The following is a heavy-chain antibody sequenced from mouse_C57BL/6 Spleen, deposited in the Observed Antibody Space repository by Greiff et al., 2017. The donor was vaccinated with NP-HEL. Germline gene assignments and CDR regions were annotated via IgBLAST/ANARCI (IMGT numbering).Heavy chain of an antibody. J-gene: IGHJ4*01. CDR3: ARLDDGYY. D-gene: IGHD2-3*01. V-gene: IGHV1-59*01. Sequence: QVQLQQPGAELVRPGTSVKLSCKASGYTFTSYWMHWVKQRPGQGLEWIGVIDPSDSYTNYNQKFKGKATLTVDTSSSTAYMQLSSLTSEDSAVYYCARLDDGYYWGQGTSVTVSS. CDR2: IDPSDSYT. CDR1: GYTFTSYW.